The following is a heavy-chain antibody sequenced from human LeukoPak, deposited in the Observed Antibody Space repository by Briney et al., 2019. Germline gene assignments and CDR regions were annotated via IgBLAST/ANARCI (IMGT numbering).Heavy chain of an antibody. Sequence: ASVKVSCKASGYTFTSYYMHWVRQATGQGLEWMGWMNPNSGNTGYAQKFQGRVTMTRNISISTAYMELSSLRSEDTAVYYCARGSLDAFDIWGQGTMVTVSS. V-gene: IGHV1-8*02. CDR3: ARGSLDAFDI. CDR2: MNPNSGNT. CDR1: GYTFTSYY. J-gene: IGHJ3*02.